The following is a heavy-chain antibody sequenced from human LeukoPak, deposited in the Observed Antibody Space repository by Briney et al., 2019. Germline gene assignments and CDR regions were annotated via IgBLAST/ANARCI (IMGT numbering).Heavy chain of an antibody. D-gene: IGHD2-2*02. Sequence: GGSLRLSCAASGFTFSHYAMHWVRQVPGKGLDWLAAISYDGKHQYHADSVKGRFTISRDNAKNSLYLQMNSLRAEDTAVYYCARDYCSSTSCYTVDYWGQRTLVTVSS. V-gene: IGHV3-30*04. CDR1: GFTFSHYA. CDR3: ARDYCSSTSCYTVDY. J-gene: IGHJ4*02. CDR2: ISYDGKHQ.